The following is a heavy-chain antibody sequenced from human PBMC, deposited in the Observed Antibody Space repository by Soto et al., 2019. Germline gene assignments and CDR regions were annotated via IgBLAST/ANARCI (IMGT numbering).Heavy chain of an antibody. CDR3: ARVYIVVVPAATDY. Sequence: GGSLRLSCAASGFTFSDYYMSWIRQAPGKGLEWVSYISSSGSTIYYADSVKGRFTISRDNAKNSLYLQMNSLRAEDTAVYYCARVYIVVVPAATDYWGQGTLVTVSS. J-gene: IGHJ4*02. CDR2: ISSSGSTI. D-gene: IGHD2-2*01. CDR1: GFTFSDYY. V-gene: IGHV3-11*01.